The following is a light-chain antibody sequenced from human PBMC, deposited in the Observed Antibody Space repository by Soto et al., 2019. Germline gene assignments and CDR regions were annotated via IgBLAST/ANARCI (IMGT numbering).Light chain of an antibody. Sequence: DIVMTQTPLSLPVTPGEPASISCRSSQSLLDRDDGNAYLDWYLQKPGQSPQLLIYTVSYRASGVPDRFSGSGSGTDFTLRISRVEADDVGVYYCMQRIEFPWTFGQGTKVDNK. J-gene: IGKJ1*01. V-gene: IGKV2-40*01. CDR1: QSLLDRDDGNAY. CDR3: MQRIEFPWT. CDR2: TVS.